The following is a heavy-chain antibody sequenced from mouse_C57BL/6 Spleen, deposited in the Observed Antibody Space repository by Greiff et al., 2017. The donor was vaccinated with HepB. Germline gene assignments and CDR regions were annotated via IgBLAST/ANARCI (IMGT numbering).Heavy chain of an antibody. CDR1: GFTFSSYT. Sequence: DVKLVESGGGLVKPGGSLKLSCAASGFTFSSYTMSWVRQTPEKRLEWVATISGGGGNTYYPDSVKGRFTISRDNAKNTLYLQMSSLRSEDTALYYCARQEYDGYYGGFAYWGQGTLVTVSA. J-gene: IGHJ3*01. V-gene: IGHV5-9*01. D-gene: IGHD2-3*01. CDR3: ARQEYDGYYGGFAY. CDR2: ISGGGGNT.